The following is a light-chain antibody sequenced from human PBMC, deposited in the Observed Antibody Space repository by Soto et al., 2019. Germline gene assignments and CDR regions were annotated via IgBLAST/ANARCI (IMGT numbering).Light chain of an antibody. CDR1: ELPKEY. J-gene: IGLJ1*01. CDR3: LSADSSRLYV. V-gene: IGLV3-25*02. Sequence: SYELTQPPSVSVSPGQTARITCSGDELPKEYAYWYKQKPGQAPLLVIYKDTERPSGIPERFSASSSGTTVTLTISGVQAEDEGDYYCLSADSSRLYVFGTGTKSPS. CDR2: KDT.